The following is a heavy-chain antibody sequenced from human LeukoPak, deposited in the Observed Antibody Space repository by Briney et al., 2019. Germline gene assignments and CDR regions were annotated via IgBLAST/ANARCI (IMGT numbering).Heavy chain of an antibody. CDR1: GGSFSGYY. V-gene: IGHV4-34*01. CDR2: INHSGST. D-gene: IGHD3-16*01. Sequence: PSETLSLTCAVYGGSFSGYYWSWIRQPPGKGPEWIGEINHSGSTNYNPSLKSRVTISVDTSKSQFSLKLRSVTAADTAVYYCARGGLGESTLYYYYYGMDVWGKGTTVTVSS. J-gene: IGHJ6*04. CDR3: ARGGLGESTLYYYYYGMDV.